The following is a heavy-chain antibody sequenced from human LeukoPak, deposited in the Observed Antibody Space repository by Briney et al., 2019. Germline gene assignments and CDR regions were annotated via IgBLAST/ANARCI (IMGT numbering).Heavy chain of an antibody. V-gene: IGHV3-11*04. J-gene: IGHJ4*02. Sequence: TPGGPLRLSCAASGFTFSDYYMSWIRQAPGKGLEWVSYISSSGSSIYYADSVKGRFTISRDNAKNSLYLQMNSLRAEDTAVYYCAADSSGYYFDYWGQGTLVTVSS. CDR1: GFTFSDYY. CDR3: AADSSGYYFDY. D-gene: IGHD3-22*01. CDR2: ISSSGSSI.